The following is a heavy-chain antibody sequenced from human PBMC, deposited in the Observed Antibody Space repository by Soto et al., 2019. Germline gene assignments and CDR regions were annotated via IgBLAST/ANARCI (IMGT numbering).Heavy chain of an antibody. Sequence: SETLSLTCAVSGHSISSGYYWGWIRQPPGKGLEWIGSIYHSGSTYYNPSLKSRVTISVDTSKNQFSLKLSSVTAADTAVYYCARVGGYGMDVWGQGTTVTVSS. J-gene: IGHJ6*02. CDR3: ARVGGYGMDV. V-gene: IGHV4-38-2*01. CDR1: GHSISSGYY. CDR2: IYHSGST. D-gene: IGHD3-10*01.